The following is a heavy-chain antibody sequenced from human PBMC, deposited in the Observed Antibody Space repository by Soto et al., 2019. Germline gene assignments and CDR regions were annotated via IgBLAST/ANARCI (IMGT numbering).Heavy chain of an antibody. Sequence: ASVKVSCKASVYTFTSYGISWVRQAPGQGLEGMGWSSAYNGNTNYAQKLQGRVTMTTDTSTSTAYMELRSLRSYDTAVYYRARTNFGVVSMGRGSXLDYWGKGTLVXVXS. D-gene: IGHD3-3*01. J-gene: IGHJ4*02. CDR1: VYTFTSYG. CDR3: ARTNFGVVSMGRGSXLDY. CDR2: SSAYNGNT. V-gene: IGHV1-18*01.